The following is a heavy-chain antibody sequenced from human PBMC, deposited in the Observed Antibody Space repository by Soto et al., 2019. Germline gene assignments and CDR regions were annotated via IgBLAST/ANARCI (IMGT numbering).Heavy chain of an antibody. CDR3: ARERADPSTVTPGDYYYYLDV. D-gene: IGHD4-17*01. CDR2: ISYDGSNK. Sequence: PGGSLRLSCAASGFTFSSYGMHWVRQAPGKGLEWVAVISYDGSNKYYADSVKGRFTISRDNSKNTLYLQMNSLRAEDTAVYYCARERADPSTVTPGDYYYYLDVWGKGTTVTVSS. V-gene: IGHV3-30*03. J-gene: IGHJ6*03. CDR1: GFTFSSYG.